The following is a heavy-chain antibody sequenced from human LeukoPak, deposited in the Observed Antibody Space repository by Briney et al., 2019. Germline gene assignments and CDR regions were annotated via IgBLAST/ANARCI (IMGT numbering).Heavy chain of an antibody. V-gene: IGHV3-9*01. J-gene: IGHJ4*02. CDR1: GFTFDDYA. D-gene: IGHD1-1*01. CDR2: ISWNSGSI. CDR3: AKDLSHNWNDGGHDY. Sequence: GRSLRLSCAASGFTFDDYAMHWVRQAPGKGLEWVSGISWNSGSIGYADSVKGRFTISRDNAKNSLYLQMNSLRAEDTALYYCAKDLSHNWNDGGHDYWGQGTLVTVSS.